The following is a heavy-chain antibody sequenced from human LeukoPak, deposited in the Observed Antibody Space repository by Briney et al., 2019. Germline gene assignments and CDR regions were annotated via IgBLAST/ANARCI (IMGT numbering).Heavy chain of an antibody. J-gene: IGHJ4*02. CDR3: AKRDDSGGNLVDL. V-gene: IGHV4-39*02. CDR1: GGSIRSGSHY. Sequence: PSETLSLTCTVSGGSIRSGSHYWAWIRQPPGKGLEWIGSIYYSGSTYYNPSLEDRVTISIDTSKNHFSLKLSSLSAADTSVYYCAKRDDSGGNLVDLWGQGTLVTVS. CDR2: IYYSGST. D-gene: IGHD3-22*01.